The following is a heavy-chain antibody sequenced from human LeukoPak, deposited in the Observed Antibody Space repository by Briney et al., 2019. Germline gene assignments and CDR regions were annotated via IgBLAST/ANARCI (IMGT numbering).Heavy chain of an antibody. D-gene: IGHD3-3*01. CDR2: IIPIFGTA. Sequence: SVKVSCKASGGTFSSYAISWVRQAPGQGLEWMGGIIPIFGTANYAQKFQGRVTITADESTSTAYMELSSLRSEDTAVYYCARGGGVRYYDFWSGYSLDDYWGQGTLVTVSS. J-gene: IGHJ4*02. CDR3: ARGGGVRYYDFWSGYSLDDY. V-gene: IGHV1-69*01. CDR1: GGTFSSYA.